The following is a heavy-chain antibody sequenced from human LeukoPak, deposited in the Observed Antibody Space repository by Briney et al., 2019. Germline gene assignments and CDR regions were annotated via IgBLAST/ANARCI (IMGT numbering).Heavy chain of an antibody. CDR3: ARAQGDYRNFNNKWFDP. Sequence: ASVKVSCKASGGTFSNFAISWVRQAPGQGLQWMGGTIPIFGTASYAQKFQGRVTITTDESTSTAYMELRSLRSEDTAVYYCARAQGDYRNFNNKWFDPWGQGTLVTVSS. CDR1: GGTFSNFA. V-gene: IGHV1-69*05. J-gene: IGHJ5*02. CDR2: TIPIFGTA. D-gene: IGHD4-11*01.